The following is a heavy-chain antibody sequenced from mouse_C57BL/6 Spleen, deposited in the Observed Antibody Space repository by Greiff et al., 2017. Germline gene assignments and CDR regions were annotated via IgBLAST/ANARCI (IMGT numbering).Heavy chain of an antibody. CDR3: ARGDYGSSPRDAMDY. Sequence: QVQLQQSGAELVRPGSSVKLSCKASGYTFTSYWMHWVKQRPIQGLEWIGNIDPSDSETPYNQKFKDKATLTVDKSSSTAYMQLSSLTSEDSAVYYCARGDYGSSPRDAMDYWGQGTSVTVSS. CDR1: GYTFTSYW. D-gene: IGHD1-1*01. J-gene: IGHJ4*01. CDR2: IDPSDSET. V-gene: IGHV1-52*01.